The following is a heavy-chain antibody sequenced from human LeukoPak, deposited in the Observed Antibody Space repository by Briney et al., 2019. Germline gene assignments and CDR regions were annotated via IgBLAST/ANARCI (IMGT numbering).Heavy chain of an antibody. J-gene: IGHJ4*02. Sequence: GGSLRLSCAASGLAFSAYKMHWAPQPPRKGLVWVSRISTDGYTTDYADFVQGRFTASRDNTKNTWSLEMNSLRAEDTAVYYCVVGGSPGYWGQGTLVTVSS. D-gene: IGHD2-15*01. CDR1: GLAFSAYK. V-gene: IGHV3-74*01. CDR2: ISTDGYTT. CDR3: VVGGSPGY.